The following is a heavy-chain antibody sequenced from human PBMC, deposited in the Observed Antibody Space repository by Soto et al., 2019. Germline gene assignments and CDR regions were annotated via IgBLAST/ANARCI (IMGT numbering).Heavy chain of an antibody. CDR3: AGGIAAAGTFGGGDY. V-gene: IGHV4-59*01. Sequence: QVQLQESGPGLVKPSETLSLTCTVSGGSISSYYWSWIRQPPGKGLEWIGYIYYSGGPNYNPSLKGRVTLSVETSKSQCALRLGSVTAADTGVYYCAGGIAAAGTFGGGDYWGQGTLVTVSS. D-gene: IGHD6-13*01. J-gene: IGHJ4*02. CDR2: IYYSGGP. CDR1: GGSISSYY.